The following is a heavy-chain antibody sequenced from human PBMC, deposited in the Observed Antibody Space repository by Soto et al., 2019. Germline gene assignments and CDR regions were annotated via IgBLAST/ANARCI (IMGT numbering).Heavy chain of an antibody. CDR2: IKQDGSEK. CDR3: ARDSYYYDSSGYYDKLFDY. D-gene: IGHD3-22*01. V-gene: IGHV3-7*05. J-gene: IGHJ4*02. Sequence: GGSLRLSCAASGFTFSSYWMSWVRQAPGIGLVWVANIKQDGSEKYYVDSVKGRFTISRDNAKNSLYLQMNSLRAEDTAVYYCARDSYYYDSSGYYDKLFDYWGQGTLVTVSS. CDR1: GFTFSSYW.